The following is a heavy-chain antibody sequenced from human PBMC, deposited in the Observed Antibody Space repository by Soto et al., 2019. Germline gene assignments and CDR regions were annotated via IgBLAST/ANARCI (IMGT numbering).Heavy chain of an antibody. J-gene: IGHJ5*02. V-gene: IGHV4-31*11. CDR2: MYYSGST. CDR1: GGSISSGGYY. Sequence: PSETLSLTCAVSGGSISSGGYYWSWIRRHPGKGLEWIGYMYYSGSTQYNPSLRSRVTMSVDTSKNHFSMNLSSLTAADTAVYYCARIIASAGTNWFDPWGQGTLVTVSS. D-gene: IGHD6-13*01. CDR3: ARIIASAGTNWFDP.